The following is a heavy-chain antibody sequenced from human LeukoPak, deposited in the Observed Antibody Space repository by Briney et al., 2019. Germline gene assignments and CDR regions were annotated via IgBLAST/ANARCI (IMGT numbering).Heavy chain of an antibody. D-gene: IGHD3-22*01. J-gene: IGHJ4*02. CDR3: ARVTRSPYYYDSSGQRAYFDY. CDR2: IYYSGST. Sequence: SQTLSLTCTVSGGSICSGGYYWSWIRQHPGKGLEWIGYIYYSGSTYYNPSLKSRVTISVDTSKNQFSLKLSSVTAADTAVYYCARVTRSPYYYDSSGQRAYFDYWGQGTLVTVSS. CDR1: GGSICSGGYY. V-gene: IGHV4-31*03.